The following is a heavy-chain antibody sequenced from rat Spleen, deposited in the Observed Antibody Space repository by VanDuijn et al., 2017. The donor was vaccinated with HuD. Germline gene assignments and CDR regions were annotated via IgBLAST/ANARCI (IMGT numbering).Heavy chain of an antibody. Sequence: EVQLVESGGGVVQPGNSLKLSCAASGFTFSDYAMAWVRQSPKKGLEWVASIVYDGSSTYYRRSVKGRFTISRDNPKNTLYLQMDSPTSEDTATYYCATQERYYSSPFAYWGQGTLVTVSS. CDR3: ATQERYYSSPFAY. J-gene: IGHJ3*01. D-gene: IGHD1-2*01. V-gene: IGHV5S10*01. CDR2: IVYDGSST. CDR1: GFTFSDYA.